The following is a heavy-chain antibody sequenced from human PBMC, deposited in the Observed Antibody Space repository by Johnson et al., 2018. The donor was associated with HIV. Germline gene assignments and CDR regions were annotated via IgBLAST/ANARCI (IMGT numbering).Heavy chain of an antibody. J-gene: IGHJ3*02. CDR3: AREQELIGERAFDI. CDR1: GFSISNYD. D-gene: IGHD6-13*01. CDR2: IATTGDT. Sequence: VQLVESGVGSVQPGGSLRLSCAASGFSISNYDMHWVRQVTGKRLEWVSGIATTGDTYYLGSVKGRFTISRDNVKNTLYLQMNSLRAEDTAVYYCAREQELIGERAFDIWGQGTMVTVSS. V-gene: IGHV3-13*01.